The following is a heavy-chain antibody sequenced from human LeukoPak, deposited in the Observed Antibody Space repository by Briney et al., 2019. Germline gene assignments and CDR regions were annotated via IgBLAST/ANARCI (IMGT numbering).Heavy chain of an antibody. CDR3: ARVSYCGGDCYLWYFDY. J-gene: IGHJ4*02. D-gene: IGHD2-21*02. V-gene: IGHV1-2*02. CDR2: INPNSGGT. Sequence: ASVKVSCKASGYTFTGYYMHWVRQAPGQGLEWMGWINPNSGGTNYAQKFQGRVTMTRDTSISTAYMELSRLRSDDTAVYYCARVSYCGGDCYLWYFDYWGQGTLVTVSS. CDR1: GYTFTGYY.